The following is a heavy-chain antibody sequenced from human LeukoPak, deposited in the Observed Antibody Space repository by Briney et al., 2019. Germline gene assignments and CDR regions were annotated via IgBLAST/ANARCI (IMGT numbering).Heavy chain of an antibody. J-gene: IGHJ4*02. CDR2: IGIDSGKT. Sequence: GGSLRLSCTASGFPFIEYSMNWVRQVPGEGLEWVSYIGIDSGKTRYADSVRGRFTISADKTRNSLYLQMNSLRVEDTAVYFCARDHNYAFDNWGQGTLVSVAS. V-gene: IGHV3-48*01. CDR3: ARDHNYAFDN. D-gene: IGHD1-1*01. CDR1: GFPFIEYS.